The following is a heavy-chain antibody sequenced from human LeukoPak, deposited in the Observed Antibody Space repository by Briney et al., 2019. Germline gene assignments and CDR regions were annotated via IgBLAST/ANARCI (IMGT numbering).Heavy chain of an antibody. CDR2: INHSGST. CDR3: ARGYFSGYYFDY. D-gene: IGHD3-22*01. J-gene: IGHJ4*02. CDR1: GGSFSGYY. Sequence: SETLPLTCAVYGGSFSGYYWSWIRQPPGKGLEWIGEINHSGSTNYNPSLKSRVTISVDTSKNQFSLKLSSVTAADTAVYYCARGYFSGYYFDYWGQGTLVTVSS. V-gene: IGHV4-34*01.